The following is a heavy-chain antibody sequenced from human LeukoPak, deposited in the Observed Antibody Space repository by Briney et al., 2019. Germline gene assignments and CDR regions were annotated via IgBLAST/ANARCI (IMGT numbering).Heavy chain of an antibody. CDR3: ASASGSSWYYFDY. CDR2: IYYSGST. Sequence: SETLSLTCTVSGGSISSNTYYWGWIRRAPGKGLEWIGYIYYSGSTNYSPSLKSRVTISVDTSKNQFSLKLSSVTAADTAVYYCASASGSSWYYFDYWGQGTLVTVSS. D-gene: IGHD6-13*01. CDR1: GGSISSNTYY. V-gene: IGHV4-61*05. J-gene: IGHJ4*02.